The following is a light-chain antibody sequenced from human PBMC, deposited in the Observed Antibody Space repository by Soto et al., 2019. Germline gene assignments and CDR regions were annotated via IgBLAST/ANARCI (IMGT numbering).Light chain of an antibody. CDR3: QQYGSSSWT. Sequence: EIVLTQSPATLSLSPGERATLSCRASQSVSSYLAWYQQKPGQAPRLLIYDASNRANGIPDRFSGSGSGTDFTLTISRLEPEDFVVYYCQQYGSSSWTFGQGTKVDIK. CDR2: DAS. CDR1: QSVSSY. V-gene: IGKV3-20*01. J-gene: IGKJ1*01.